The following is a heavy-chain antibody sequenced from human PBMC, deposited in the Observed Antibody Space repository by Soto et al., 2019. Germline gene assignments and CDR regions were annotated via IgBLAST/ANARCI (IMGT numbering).Heavy chain of an antibody. Sequence: SETLSLTCTVSGGSISSSYWSWIRQPPGKGLEWIGYIYYSGSTNYNPSLKSRVTISVDTSKNQFSLKLSSVTAADTAVYYCARVRSPKPSYWYFDLWGRGTLVTVSS. CDR3: ARVRSPKPSYWYFDL. V-gene: IGHV4-59*01. J-gene: IGHJ2*01. CDR1: GGSISSSY. CDR2: IYYSGST.